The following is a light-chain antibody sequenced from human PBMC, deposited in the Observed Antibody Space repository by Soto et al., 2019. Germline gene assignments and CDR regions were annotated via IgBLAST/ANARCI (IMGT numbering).Light chain of an antibody. CDR1: SGHSSYA. J-gene: IGLJ3*02. Sequence: QPVLTQSPSASASLGTSVKLTCTLSSGHSSYAIAWHQQQPEKGPRYLMTLNRNGIHNKGDGIPDRFSGSSSGAERYLTISSLQSEDEADYYCQTWGTGIQVFGGGTKVTVL. CDR3: QTWGTGIQV. CDR2: LNRNGIH. V-gene: IGLV4-69*01.